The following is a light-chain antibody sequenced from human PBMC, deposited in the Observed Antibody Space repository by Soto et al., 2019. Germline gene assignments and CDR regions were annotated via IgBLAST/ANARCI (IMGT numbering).Light chain of an antibody. V-gene: IGKV1-39*01. CDR1: QSISSY. CDR2: AAS. Sequence: DIQMTQSPSSLSASVGDRVTITCRASQSISSYLNWYQQKPGKAPKLLIYAASSLQSGVPSRFSGRGSGTDFTLTISSLQPEDFATYYCQQSYSTPRSTFGQGTKLEIK. CDR3: QQSYSTPRST. J-gene: IGKJ2*01.